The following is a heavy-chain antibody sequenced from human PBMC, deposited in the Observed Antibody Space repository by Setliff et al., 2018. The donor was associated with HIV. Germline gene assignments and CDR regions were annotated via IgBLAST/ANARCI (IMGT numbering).Heavy chain of an antibody. CDR3: ARVVPREVAPGGFDI. V-gene: IGHV4-38-2*01. CDR2: IYYSGST. J-gene: IGHJ3*02. CDR1: GYSVSSGYY. Sequence: NPSETLSLTCAVSGYSVSSGYYWGWIRQPPGKGLEWIASIYYSGSTYYAPSLKSRVTISVDTSKNQFSLKLTSVTAADTAVYFCARVVPREVAPGGFDIWGQGTMVTVS. D-gene: IGHD5-12*01.